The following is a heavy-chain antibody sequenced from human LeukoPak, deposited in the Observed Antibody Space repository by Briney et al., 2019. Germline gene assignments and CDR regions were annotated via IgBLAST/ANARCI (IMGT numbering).Heavy chain of an antibody. CDR3: ARGGDTYYYDSSGPSQP. Sequence: ASVKVSCKASGYTFTGYYMHWVRQAPGQGLEWMGWINPNSGGTNYAQKFQGRVTMTRDTPISTAYMELSRLRSDDTAVYYCARGGDTYYYDSSGPSQPWGQGTLVTVSS. V-gene: IGHV1-2*02. CDR1: GYTFTGYY. J-gene: IGHJ5*02. D-gene: IGHD3-22*01. CDR2: INPNSGGT.